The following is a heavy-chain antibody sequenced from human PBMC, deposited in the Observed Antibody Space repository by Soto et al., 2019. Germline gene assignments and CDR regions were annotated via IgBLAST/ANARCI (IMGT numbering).Heavy chain of an antibody. CDR2: INEAGDDT. CDR3: ANPLANGIVRGTGIDS. D-gene: IGHD1-26*01. J-gene: IGHJ4*02. Sequence: EVQLLESGGGLVQPGGSLRLSCEASGFTFSSYAMKWVRQAPGKGLEWVSSINEAGDDTYYANSVRDRFTISRDNSKNTLNLQMNSRRAEDTATYYCANPLANGIVRGTGIDSWGQGTLVTVSS. V-gene: IGHV3-23*01. CDR1: GFTFSSYA.